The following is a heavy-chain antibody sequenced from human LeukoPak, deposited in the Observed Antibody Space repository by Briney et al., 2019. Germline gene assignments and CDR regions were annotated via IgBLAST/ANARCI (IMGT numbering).Heavy chain of an antibody. CDR2: ISGSGGST. CDR1: GFTFSSYA. CDR3: AGEQWPLGSGY. Sequence: GGSLRLSCAASGFTFSSYAMSWVRQAPGKGLEWVSAISGSGGSTYYADSVKGRFTISRDNSRNMLSLQMNGLSAEDTAVYYCAGEQWPLGSGYWGQGTLVTVSS. V-gene: IGHV3-23*01. D-gene: IGHD6-19*01. J-gene: IGHJ4*02.